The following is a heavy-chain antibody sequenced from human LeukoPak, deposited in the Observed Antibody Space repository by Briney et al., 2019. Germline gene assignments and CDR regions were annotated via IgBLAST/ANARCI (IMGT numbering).Heavy chain of an antibody. V-gene: IGHV1-18*01. CDR2: ISAYNGNT. Sequence: GASVKVSCKASGYTFTSYGISWVRQAPGQGLEWMGWISAYNGNTNYAQKLQGRVTMTIDTSTSTAYMELRSLRSDDTAVYYCARDVYCSGGSCYSSEYYYYYYGMDVWGQGTTVTVSS. J-gene: IGHJ6*02. CDR3: ARDVYCSGGSCYSSEYYYYYYGMDV. CDR1: GYTFTSYG. D-gene: IGHD2-15*01.